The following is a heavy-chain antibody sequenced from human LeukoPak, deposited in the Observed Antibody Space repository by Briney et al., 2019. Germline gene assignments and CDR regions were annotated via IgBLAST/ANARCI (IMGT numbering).Heavy chain of an antibody. D-gene: IGHD3-22*01. V-gene: IGHV1-2*02. CDR1: GYTFTGYY. CDR3: ARDSNDSSGYYYVPSTDY. Sequence: GASVKVSCKASGYTFTGYYMHWVRQAPGQGLEWMGWINPNSGGTNYAQKFQGRVTMTRDTSISTAHMELSRLRSDDTAVYYCARDSNDSSGYYYVPSTDYWGQGTLVTVSS. CDR2: INPNSGGT. J-gene: IGHJ4*02.